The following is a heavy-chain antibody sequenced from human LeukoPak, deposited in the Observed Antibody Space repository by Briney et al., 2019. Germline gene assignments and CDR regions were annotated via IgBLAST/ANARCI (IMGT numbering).Heavy chain of an antibody. Sequence: GGSLRLSCAAPGFSFDAYAIHWVRQAPGKGLEWVSLISWDGGSTYYADSVKGRFTISRDNSKNSLYLQMNSLRTEDTALYYCAKEAYYGSGNFPFDYWGQGTLVTVSS. J-gene: IGHJ4*02. CDR3: AKEAYYGSGNFPFDY. D-gene: IGHD3-10*01. V-gene: IGHV3-43*01. CDR1: GFSFDAYA. CDR2: ISWDGGST.